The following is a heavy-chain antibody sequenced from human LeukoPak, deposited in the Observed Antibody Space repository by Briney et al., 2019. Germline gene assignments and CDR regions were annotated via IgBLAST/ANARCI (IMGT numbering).Heavy chain of an antibody. D-gene: IGHD3-10*01. CDR2: VNQSGST. Sequence: SQTLSLTCALYGGSLTGDSWRCIRPPPGGGREWIGGVNQSGSTNYNPYLKSRVSLSVDTSKNQFSLKLSSVTAADTAVYYCASLGSGSYSRKDWYFDLWGRGTLVTVSP. CDR1: GGSLTGDS. J-gene: IGHJ2*01. CDR3: ASLGSGSYSRKDWYFDL. V-gene: IGHV4-34*01.